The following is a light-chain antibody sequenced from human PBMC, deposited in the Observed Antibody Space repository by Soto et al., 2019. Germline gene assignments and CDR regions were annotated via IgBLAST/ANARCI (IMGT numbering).Light chain of an antibody. CDR2: GAS. CDR3: QQRSSWPRIT. CDR1: QSVSNNY. V-gene: IGKV3-11*01. Sequence: EIVLTQAPATLSLSPGERPTLSCRASQSVSNNYLAWYQQKPGQAPXLXXYGASNRATGIPDRFSGSGSGTDFSLPISSLEPEDFLAYYCQQRSSWPRITFGQGTRLEIK. J-gene: IGKJ5*01.